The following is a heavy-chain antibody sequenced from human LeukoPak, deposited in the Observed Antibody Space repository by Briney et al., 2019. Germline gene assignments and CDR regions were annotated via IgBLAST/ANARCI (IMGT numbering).Heavy chain of an antibody. D-gene: IGHD2-15*01. J-gene: IGHJ5*02. CDR2: IYYSGST. CDR1: VGSISSGGYY. V-gene: IGHV4-30-4*08. CDR3: ARAYCSGGSCYGAGGFDP. Sequence: PSQTLSLTCTVAVGSISSGGYYWSWIRQPPGKGLEWIGYIYYSGSTYYNPSLKSRVTISVDTSKNQFSLKLSSVTAADTAVYYCARAYCSGGSCYGAGGFDPWGQGTLVTVSS.